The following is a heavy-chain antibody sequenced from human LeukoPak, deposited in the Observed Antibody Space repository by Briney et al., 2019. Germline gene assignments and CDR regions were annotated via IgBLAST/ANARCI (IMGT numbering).Heavy chain of an antibody. J-gene: IGHJ5*02. V-gene: IGHV4-59*01. CDR2: IYYSGST. CDR3: ARRVVPAAKSTGWFDP. CDR1: GGSISSYY. D-gene: IGHD2-2*01. Sequence: SETLSLTCTVSGGSISSYYWSWIRHPPGKGLEWIGYIYYSGSTNYTPSLKSRVTISVDTSKNQFSLKLSSVTAADTAVYYCARRVVPAAKSTGWFDPWGQGTLVTVSS.